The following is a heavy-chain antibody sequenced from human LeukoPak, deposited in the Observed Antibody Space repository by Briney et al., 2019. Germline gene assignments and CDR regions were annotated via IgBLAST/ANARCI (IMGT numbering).Heavy chain of an antibody. D-gene: IGHD6-13*01. V-gene: IGHV5-51*01. CDR1: GYSFTSYW. Sequence: GESLKISCKGSGYSFTSYWIGWVRQMPGKGLEWMGIIYPGDSDTRYRPSFQGQVTISAEKSISTAYLQWSSLKASDTAMYYCAVSSSWYWGRFGDAFDIWGQGTMVTVSS. CDR3: AVSSSWYWGRFGDAFDI. J-gene: IGHJ3*02. CDR2: IYPGDSDT.